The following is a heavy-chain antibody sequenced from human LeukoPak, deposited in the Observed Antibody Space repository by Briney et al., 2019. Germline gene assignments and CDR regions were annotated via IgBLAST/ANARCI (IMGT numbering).Heavy chain of an antibody. CDR2: IYSGGDT. CDR1: GFTVSGYY. D-gene: IGHD3-16*01. J-gene: IGHJ6*02. Sequence: GRSLRLSCAASGFTVSGYYMRWVRQAPGKGLEWVSIIYSGGDTHYADSVKDRFTISRDNSKNTLYLQMNSLRAEDTAVYYCARQTRGKYYAMDVWGQGTTVTVCS. CDR3: ARQTRGKYYAMDV. V-gene: IGHV3-66*04.